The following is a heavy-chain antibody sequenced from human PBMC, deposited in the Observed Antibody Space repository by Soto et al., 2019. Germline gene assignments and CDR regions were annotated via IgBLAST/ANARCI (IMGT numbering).Heavy chain of an antibody. D-gene: IGHD4-17*01. CDR1: NGSISSRSSY. J-gene: IGHJ4*02. CDR2: IYYIGNT. V-gene: IGHV4-39*01. CDR3: GFPDYVAIGYDVVD. Sequence: QLQLQESGSGLVKPSETLSLTCIVSNGSISSRSSYWGWIRQTPGKGLEWIGSIYYIGNTYYNPFLTSRVAMSINTPKPALSLKMDSVSAADAVVDFCGFPDYVAIGYDVVDWGQGAVVTVSS.